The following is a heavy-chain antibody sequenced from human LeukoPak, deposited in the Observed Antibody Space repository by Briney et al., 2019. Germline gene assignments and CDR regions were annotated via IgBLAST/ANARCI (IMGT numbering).Heavy chain of an antibody. D-gene: IGHD5-24*01. CDR1: GFTFSSYA. Sequence: PGGSLRLSCAASGFTFSSYAMSWVRQAPGKGLEWVSAISGSGGSTYYADSVKGRFTISRDNSKNTLYLQMNSLRAEDTVVYYCAKPTNRDGYNYFDYWGQGTLVTVSS. J-gene: IGHJ4*02. CDR3: AKPTNRDGYNYFDY. V-gene: IGHV3-23*01. CDR2: ISGSGGST.